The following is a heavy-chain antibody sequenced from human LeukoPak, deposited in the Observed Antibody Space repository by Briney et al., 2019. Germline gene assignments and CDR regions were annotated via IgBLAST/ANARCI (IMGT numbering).Heavy chain of an antibody. CDR1: GYSFTSYW. CDR2: IYPGDSDT. CDR3: ARHSDSSGYLGPAGY. V-gene: IGHV5-51*01. J-gene: IGHJ4*02. D-gene: IGHD3-22*01. Sequence: GESLKVSCKGSGYSFTSYWIGWVRQMPGKGLEWMVIIYPGDSDTRYSPSFQGQVTISADKSISTAYLQWSSLKASDTAMYYCARHSDSSGYLGPAGYWGQGTLVTVYS.